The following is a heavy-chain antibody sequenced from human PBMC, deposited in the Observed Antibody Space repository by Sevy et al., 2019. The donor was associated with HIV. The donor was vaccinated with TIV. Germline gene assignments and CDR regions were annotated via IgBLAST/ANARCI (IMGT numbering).Heavy chain of an antibody. CDR3: AKNTAAVGTGGFDY. D-gene: IGHD6-13*01. V-gene: IGHV3-30*02. Sequence: GGSLRLSCTTSGFTFSYSGMHWVRQALGKGLEWVTFIQYDGRNTHYADSVKGRFTISRDNSKNTLYLQMNSLRGDDTAVYYCAKNTAAVGTGGFDYWGQGALVTVSS. CDR2: IQYDGRNT. CDR1: GFTFSYSG. J-gene: IGHJ4*02.